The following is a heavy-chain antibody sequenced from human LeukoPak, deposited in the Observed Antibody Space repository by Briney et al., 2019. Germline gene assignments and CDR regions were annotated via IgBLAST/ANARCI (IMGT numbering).Heavy chain of an antibody. J-gene: IGHJ4*02. Sequence: PSETLSLTCTVSGGSISSGSYYWSWIRQPAGKGLEWIGRIYTSGSTNYNPSLKSRVTISVDTSKNQFSLKLSSVTAADTAVYYCARSYRGAPKLWGQGTLVTVSS. V-gene: IGHV4-61*02. CDR3: ARSYRGAPKL. CDR1: GGSISSGSYY. CDR2: IYTSGST. D-gene: IGHD1-26*01.